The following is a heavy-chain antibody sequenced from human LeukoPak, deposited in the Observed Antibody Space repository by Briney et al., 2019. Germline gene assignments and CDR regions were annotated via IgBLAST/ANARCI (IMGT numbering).Heavy chain of an antibody. Sequence: GASLKISCKGSGYRFTSYWIGWVRQMPGKGLEWMGIIYPGDSDTRYSPSFQGQVTISADKSISTAYLQWSSLKASDTAMYYCARPGYCSSTSCYASFWGQGTLVTVSS. J-gene: IGHJ4*02. CDR3: ARPGYCSSTSCYASF. CDR2: IYPGDSDT. D-gene: IGHD2-2*01. CDR1: GYRFTSYW. V-gene: IGHV5-51*01.